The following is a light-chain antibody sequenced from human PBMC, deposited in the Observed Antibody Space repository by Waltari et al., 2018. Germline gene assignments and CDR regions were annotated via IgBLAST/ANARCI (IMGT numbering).Light chain of an antibody. V-gene: IGKV3-15*01. CDR1: QSVSNH. CDR2: AAS. CDR3: QQYNSWPFT. J-gene: IGKJ3*01. Sequence: EKVMTQSPATLSVSPGERATLSCRPSQSVSNHLAWYQQSPGPAPTLLIYAASSRAAGVPARFSGSGSGTEFTLTIDSLQSEDFAVYFCQQYNSWPFTFGPGTQVDIK.